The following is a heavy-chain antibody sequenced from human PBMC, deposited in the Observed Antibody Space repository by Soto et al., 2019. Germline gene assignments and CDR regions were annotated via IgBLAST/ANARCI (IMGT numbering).Heavy chain of an antibody. CDR1: GGSFSGYY. J-gene: IGHJ6*02. D-gene: IGHD3-10*01. CDR2: INHSGST. Sequence: SETLSLTCAVYGGSFSGYYWSWIRQPPGKGLEWIGEINHSGSTNYNPSLKSRVTISVDTSKNQFSLKLSSVTAADTAVYYCARILWFGKSDYYYGMDVWGQGTTVT. CDR3: ARILWFGKSDYYYGMDV. V-gene: IGHV4-34*01.